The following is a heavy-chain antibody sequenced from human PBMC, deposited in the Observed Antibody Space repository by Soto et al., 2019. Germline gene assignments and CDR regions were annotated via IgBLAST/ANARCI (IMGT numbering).Heavy chain of an antibody. Sequence: QVQLVQSGAEVKKPGASVKVSCKASGYSFTNYGISWVRQAPGQGLEWMGWISAYNDHTNYAQKFQGRVTMTTDTSTSTAYMELRRRRSDDTAVYYCARDSAPYCSGTSCYPFDYWGQGTLVTVSS. CDR1: GYSFTNYG. V-gene: IGHV1-18*04. CDR3: ARDSAPYCSGTSCYPFDY. D-gene: IGHD2-2*01. J-gene: IGHJ4*02. CDR2: ISAYNDHT.